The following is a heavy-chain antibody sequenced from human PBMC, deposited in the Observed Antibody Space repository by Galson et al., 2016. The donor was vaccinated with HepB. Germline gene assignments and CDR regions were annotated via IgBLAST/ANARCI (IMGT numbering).Heavy chain of an antibody. CDR3: AREMQISGANYDY. D-gene: IGHD3-10*01. Sequence: SLRLSCAASGFIFSSHGLHWVRQAPGKGLEWVGRTRNKANSYIADYAASVKGRFTVSRDESKNSLYLQMNSLKTEDTAIYYCAREMQISGANYDYWGQGTLGTVSS. V-gene: IGHV3-72*01. J-gene: IGHJ4*02. CDR1: GFIFSSHG. CDR2: TRNKANSYIA.